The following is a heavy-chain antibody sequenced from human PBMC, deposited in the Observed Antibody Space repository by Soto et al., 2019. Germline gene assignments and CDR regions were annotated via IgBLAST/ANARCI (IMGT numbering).Heavy chain of an antibody. V-gene: IGHV6-1*01. CDR1: GDSVSSNTAA. CDR3: TRCVAGSGFDI. Sequence: SQTLSLTCAISGDSVSSNTAAWNWSRSSPSRGLEWLGGAYYRSNGRHDYAVSVEGRITVNPDTSKNHFSLKLNSVSPDDTAVYYCTRCVAGSGFDIWGQGTPVTVSS. CDR2: AYYRSNGRH. D-gene: IGHD6-19*01. J-gene: IGHJ4*02.